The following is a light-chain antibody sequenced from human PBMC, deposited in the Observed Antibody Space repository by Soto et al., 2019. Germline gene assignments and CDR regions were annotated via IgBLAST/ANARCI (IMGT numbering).Light chain of an antibody. CDR3: QQYSSNSRT. J-gene: IGKJ2*02. CDR2: KAS. CDR1: LPISTW. Sequence: DIQMTQSPSTLSASVGDRVIITCRASLPISTWLAWYQHKPGTAPKLLIYKASSLESGVPSRCSGSGSRTEFTLTISTLQPDDFATYYCQQYSSNSRTFGQGTKVETK. V-gene: IGKV1-5*03.